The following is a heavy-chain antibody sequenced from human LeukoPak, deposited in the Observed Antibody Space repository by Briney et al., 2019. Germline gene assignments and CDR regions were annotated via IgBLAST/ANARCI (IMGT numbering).Heavy chain of an antibody. CDR2: ISAYNGNT. CDR3: ARGFSLKEDVTGTIYYYYYGMDV. D-gene: IGHD1-7*01. J-gene: IGHJ6*02. Sequence: GALVKVSCKGSVYTFTSYGICWVRQAPEQGLEWVGWISAYNGNTNYAQKLQGRVTMTTETSTSTAYMELRSLRSDDTAVYYCARGFSLKEDVTGTIYYYYYGMDVWGQGTTVTVSS. V-gene: IGHV1-18*01. CDR1: VYTFTSYG.